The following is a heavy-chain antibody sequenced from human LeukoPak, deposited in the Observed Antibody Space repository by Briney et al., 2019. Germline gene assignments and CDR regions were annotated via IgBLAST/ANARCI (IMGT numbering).Heavy chain of an antibody. CDR3: ARDPHEYYDFWALDY. J-gene: IGHJ4*02. V-gene: IGHV3-23*01. CDR1: GFTFSNYA. Sequence: PGGSLRLSCAASGFTFSNYAMSWVRQAPGKGLEWVSSISGGGDSTYYADSVQGRFAISRDNSKNTLYLQMNSLRAEDTAVYYCARDPHEYYDFWALDYWGQGTLVTVSS. D-gene: IGHD3-3*01. CDR2: ISGGGDST.